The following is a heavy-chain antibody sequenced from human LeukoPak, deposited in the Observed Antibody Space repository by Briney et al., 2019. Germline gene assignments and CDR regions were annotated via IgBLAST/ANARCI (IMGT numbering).Heavy chain of an antibody. CDR2: MFHSGST. D-gene: IGHD1-20*01. CDR3: ARVRYNWNRDFDY. Sequence: GTLRLSCAASGFTFSSYGMSWVRQAPGKGLEWIGSMFHSGSTYYNPSLKSRVTMSVDTSKNQFSLKLSSVTAADTAVYYCARVRYNWNRDFDYWGQGTLVTVSS. CDR1: GFTFSSYG. V-gene: IGHV4-38-2*01. J-gene: IGHJ4*02.